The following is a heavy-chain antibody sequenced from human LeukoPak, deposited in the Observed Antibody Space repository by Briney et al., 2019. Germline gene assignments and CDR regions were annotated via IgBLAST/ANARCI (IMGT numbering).Heavy chain of an antibody. J-gene: IGHJ4*02. Sequence: GGSLRLSCAASGFTFRIYAMSWVRQAPGRGLEWVSSISSSGEYTYYEDSVKGRFTISRDNSKNTLYLQMNSLRAEDTAIYYCAKDRPNYHESDGHYYRRDGDYWGQGTLVTVSS. V-gene: IGHV3-23*01. CDR1: GFTFRIYA. CDR3: AKDRPNYHESDGHYYRRDGDY. CDR2: ISSSGEYT. D-gene: IGHD3-22*01.